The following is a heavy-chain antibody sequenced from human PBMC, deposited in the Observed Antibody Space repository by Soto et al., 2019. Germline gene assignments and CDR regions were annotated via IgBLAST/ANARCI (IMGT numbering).Heavy chain of an antibody. CDR1: GGSISGYY. Sequence: SETLSLTCTVSGGSISGYYWSWIRQPPGKGLEWIGYMYNTGSTVYNPSFKSRVTISVDTSKNQFSLKLNSVTAADTTVYYCARDLWGYCGTDCYPLDVWGQGTTVTVS. V-gene: IGHV4-59*01. D-gene: IGHD2-21*02. CDR3: ARDLWGYCGTDCYPLDV. CDR2: MYNTGST. J-gene: IGHJ6*02.